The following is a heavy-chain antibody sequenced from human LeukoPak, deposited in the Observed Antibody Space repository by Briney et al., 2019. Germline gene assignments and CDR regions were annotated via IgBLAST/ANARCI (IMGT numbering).Heavy chain of an antibody. J-gene: IGHJ4*02. Sequence: ASVKVSCKASGYTFTSYDINWVRQATGQGLEWMGWMNPNSGNTGYAQKFQGRVTMTRNTSISTAYMELSSLRSEDTAVYYCARGCSSTSCYGEWYFDYWGQGTLVTVSS. CDR1: GYTFTSYD. D-gene: IGHD2-2*01. CDR2: MNPNSGNT. V-gene: IGHV1-8*01. CDR3: ARGCSSTSCYGEWYFDY.